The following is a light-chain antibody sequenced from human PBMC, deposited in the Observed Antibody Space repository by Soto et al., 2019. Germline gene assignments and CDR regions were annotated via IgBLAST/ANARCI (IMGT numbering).Light chain of an antibody. Sequence: EVVMTPSPATLSVSPVERATLSCRASQRVSSNLAWYQQKPGQPPRLLIYDASNRASGIPPRFSGSGSGTDFTLAISGLEPEDLAVYYCQQRYNWPWTFGQGTKVDIK. CDR1: QRVSSN. CDR2: DAS. V-gene: IGKV3-11*01. CDR3: QQRYNWPWT. J-gene: IGKJ1*01.